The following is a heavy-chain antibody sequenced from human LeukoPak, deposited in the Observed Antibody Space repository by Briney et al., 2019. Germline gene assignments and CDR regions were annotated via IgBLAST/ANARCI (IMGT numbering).Heavy chain of an antibody. J-gene: IGHJ3*02. V-gene: IGHV3-53*04. D-gene: IGHD1-26*01. CDR1: GFTVSSNY. Sequence: PGGSLRLSCAASGFTVSSNYMSWVRQAPGKGLEWVSVINSGGSTYYADSVKGRFTISRHNSKNTLYLQMNSLRAEDTAVYYCARVLVGATADAFDIWGQGTMVTVSS. CDR3: ARVLVGATADAFDI. CDR2: INSGGST.